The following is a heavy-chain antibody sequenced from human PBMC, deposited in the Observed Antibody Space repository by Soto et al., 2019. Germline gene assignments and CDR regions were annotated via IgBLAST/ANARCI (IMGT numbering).Heavy chain of an antibody. V-gene: IGHV3-30-3*02. Sequence: DSQAPGKGLEWVAVISYDGSNKNYADSVKGRFTNSRDNSKNTLYLQMNSLRAEDTAVYYCAKVPAAGTNWFDPWGQGTLVTVSS. CDR3: AKVPAAGTNWFDP. CDR2: ISYDGSNK. D-gene: IGHD6-13*01. J-gene: IGHJ5*02.